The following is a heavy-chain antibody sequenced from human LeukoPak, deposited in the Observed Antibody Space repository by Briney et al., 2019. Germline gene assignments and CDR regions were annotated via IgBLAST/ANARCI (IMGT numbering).Heavy chain of an antibody. D-gene: IGHD3-22*01. V-gene: IGHV1-69*05. CDR2: IIPIFGTA. CDR3: ARDQYYYDSSGYYYFAFDI. J-gene: IGHJ3*02. Sequence: ASVKVSCKASGGTFSSYAISWVRQAPGQGLEWMGRIIPIFGTANYAQKFQGRVTITTDESTSTAYMELSSLRSEDTAVYYCARDQYYYDSSGYYYFAFDIWGLGIMVTVSS. CDR1: GGTFSSYA.